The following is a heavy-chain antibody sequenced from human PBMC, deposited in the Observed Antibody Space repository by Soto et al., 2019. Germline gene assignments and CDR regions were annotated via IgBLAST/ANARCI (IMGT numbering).Heavy chain of an antibody. Sequence: QVQLHESGPGLLKPSETLSLICTVSGDSMTSFYWTWIRQPPGKDLEWIGQIYYSVSTTYNPSLKSRVTISIDTSKNQFSLRLTSLTAADTAVYYCARAGQTVRIFDYWGQGALVAVSS. CDR2: IYYSVST. V-gene: IGHV4-59*01. CDR1: GDSMTSFY. D-gene: IGHD3-9*01. CDR3: ARAGQTVRIFDY. J-gene: IGHJ4*02.